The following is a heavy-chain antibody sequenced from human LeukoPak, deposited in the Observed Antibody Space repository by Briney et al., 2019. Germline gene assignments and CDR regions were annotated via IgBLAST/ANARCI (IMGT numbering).Heavy chain of an antibody. CDR1: GDTFSSNSAA. Sequence: SQTLSLTCAVSGDTFSSNSAAWNWIRQSPSRGLEWLVRTYYRSKWYNDYAVSVKSRITINPDTSKNQFSLQLNSVTPEDTAVYYCARVLWFGDRNFDYWGQGTLVTVSS. D-gene: IGHD3-10*01. V-gene: IGHV6-1*01. CDR3: ARVLWFGDRNFDY. J-gene: IGHJ4*02. CDR2: TYYRSKWYN.